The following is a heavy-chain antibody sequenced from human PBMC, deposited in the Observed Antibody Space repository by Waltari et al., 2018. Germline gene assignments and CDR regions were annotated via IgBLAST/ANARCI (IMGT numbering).Heavy chain of an antibody. V-gene: IGHV4-34*02. Sequence: QVQLQQRGAGLLKPSETLSLTCDVDTWRISSFSAYRWPGLRQSPGKGLEWIVQINHSGERNYSPSLKSRLSISVDTPKNQFSLTLGSVTAADTAVYYCARGLDSSGWFGADAFDIWGQGTMVTVTS. CDR2: INHSGER. J-gene: IGHJ3*02. CDR1: RISSFSAYR. CDR3: ARGLDSSGWFGADAFDI. D-gene: IGHD6-19*01.